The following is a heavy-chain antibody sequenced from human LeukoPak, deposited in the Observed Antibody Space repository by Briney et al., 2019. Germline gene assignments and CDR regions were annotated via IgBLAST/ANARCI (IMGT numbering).Heavy chain of an antibody. J-gene: IGHJ4*02. D-gene: IGHD5-18*01. CDR2: ISSSGSTI. Sequence: GGSLRLSCAASGFTFSSYEMNWVRQAPGKGLEWVSYISSSGSTIYYADSVKGRFTISRDNAKNSLYLQMNSLRAEDTAVYYCAIHRMHSYGSYFDYWGQGTLVTVSS. V-gene: IGHV3-48*03. CDR3: AIHRMHSYGSYFDY. CDR1: GFTFSSYE.